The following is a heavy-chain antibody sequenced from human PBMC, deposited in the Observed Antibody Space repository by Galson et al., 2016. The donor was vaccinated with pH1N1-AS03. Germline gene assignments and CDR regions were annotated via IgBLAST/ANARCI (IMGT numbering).Heavy chain of an antibody. CDR1: GYTFTGNY. Sequence: SVKVSCKASGYTFTGNYLHWVRQAPGQGLEWVGWINPNSGDTSYAQKFQGRVTMTRDTSISAAFLELSRLRSDDTSVYYCARHENFGVDAIYAFDIWGQGTMVTVSS. CDR2: INPNSGDT. D-gene: IGHD3-3*01. J-gene: IGHJ3*02. CDR3: ARHENFGVDAIYAFDI. V-gene: IGHV1-2*02.